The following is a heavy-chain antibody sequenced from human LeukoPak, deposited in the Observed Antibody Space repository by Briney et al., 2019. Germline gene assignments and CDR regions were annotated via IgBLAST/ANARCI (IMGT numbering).Heavy chain of an antibody. J-gene: IGHJ4*02. V-gene: IGHV3-48*03. D-gene: IGHD6-19*01. CDR2: ISSGSTI. Sequence: GGSLRLSCAASGFTFSSYEMNWVRQAPGKGLEWVSYISSGSTIYDADSVKGRFTISRDNAKNSLYLQMNSLRAEDTAVYYCARESIAVARAPFDYWGQGTLVTVSS. CDR1: GFTFSSYE. CDR3: ARESIAVARAPFDY.